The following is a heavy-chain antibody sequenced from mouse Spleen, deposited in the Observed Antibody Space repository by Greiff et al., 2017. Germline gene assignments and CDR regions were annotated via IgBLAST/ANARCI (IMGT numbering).Heavy chain of an antibody. Sequence: VKLQESGAELVRPGASVTLSCKASGYTFTDYEMHWVKQTPVHGLEWIGAIDPETGGTAYNQKFKGKAILTADKSSSTAYMELRSLTSEDSAVYYCTRPYYGNPDAMDYWGQGTSVTVSS. CDR1: GYTFTDYE. J-gene: IGHJ4*01. D-gene: IGHD2-10*01. V-gene: IGHV1-15*01. CDR3: TRPYYGNPDAMDY. CDR2: IDPETGGT.